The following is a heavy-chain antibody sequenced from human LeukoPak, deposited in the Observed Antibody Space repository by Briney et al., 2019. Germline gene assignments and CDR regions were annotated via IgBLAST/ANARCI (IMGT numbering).Heavy chain of an antibody. CDR1: GGSISSGNYY. V-gene: IGHV4-39*01. J-gene: IGHJ4*02. D-gene: IGHD1-26*01. Sequence: SETLSLTCSVSGGSISSGNYYWIWIRQPAGKGLEWIGSIYYSGSTYYNPSLKSRVTISVDTSKNQFSLKLSSVTAADTAVYYCAISGSYYGDYFDYWGQGTLVTVSS. CDR3: AISGSYYGDYFDY. CDR2: IYYSGST.